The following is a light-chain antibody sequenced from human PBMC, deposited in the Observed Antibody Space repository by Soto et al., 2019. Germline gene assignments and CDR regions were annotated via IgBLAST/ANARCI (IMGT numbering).Light chain of an antibody. CDR1: QSVNSNY. CDR3: QQRSNWQIT. CDR2: GIS. J-gene: IGKJ5*01. Sequence: EIVMTQSPATLSVSPGERATLSCRASQSVNSNYLAWYQQKPGQAPRLLIYGISKRATDIPDRFSGSGSGTEFTLTISSLQPEDFAVYYCQQRSNWQITFGQGTRLE. V-gene: IGKV3D-20*02.